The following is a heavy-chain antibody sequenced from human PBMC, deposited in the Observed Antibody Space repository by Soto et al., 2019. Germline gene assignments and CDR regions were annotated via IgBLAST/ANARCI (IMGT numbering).Heavy chain of an antibody. V-gene: IGHV3-7*01. CDR3: ARDWYYDILTVITFAPHWFAT. J-gene: IGHJ5*02. D-gene: IGHD3-9*01. CDR1: GYTSSSYS. CDR2: TKQDGSEK. Sequence: LGRNPRISSAASGYTSSSYSMTWSRHPPGKGREGVANTKQDGSEKYYVDSVKGRFTISRDNAKNSLYLQMNRLRAEDTAVYYCARDWYYDILTVITFAPHWFATWFQGTLVSVSS.